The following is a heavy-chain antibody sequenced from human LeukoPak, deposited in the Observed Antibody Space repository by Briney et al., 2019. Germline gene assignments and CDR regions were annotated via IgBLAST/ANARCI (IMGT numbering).Heavy chain of an antibody. V-gene: IGHV4-34*01. D-gene: IGHD3-16*01. CDR3: ARVKDPGGYYYYYYMDI. Sequence: SETLSLTCAVYGGSFSGYYWSWIRQPPGKGLEWIGEINHSGSANYNPSLKSRVTISVDTSKNQFSLKVSSVTAADTAVYYCARVKDPGGYYYYYYMDIWGKGNTVTVSS. CDR1: GGSFSGYY. J-gene: IGHJ6*03. CDR2: INHSGSA.